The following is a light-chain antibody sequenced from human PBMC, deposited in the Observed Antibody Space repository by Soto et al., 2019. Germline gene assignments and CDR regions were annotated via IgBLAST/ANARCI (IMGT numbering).Light chain of an antibody. J-gene: IGKJ5*01. CDR2: GPS. Sequence: EIVLTQSPATLSVSPGDRATVSCRASQSVRSNLAWYQQKPGQVPRLLIYGPSIRATGIPDRFRGSGSGIEFTLTISSLQSEDFVVYYCHQYHNWPMTFGEGTRLEIE. V-gene: IGKV3-15*01. CDR3: HQYHNWPMT. CDR1: QSVRSN.